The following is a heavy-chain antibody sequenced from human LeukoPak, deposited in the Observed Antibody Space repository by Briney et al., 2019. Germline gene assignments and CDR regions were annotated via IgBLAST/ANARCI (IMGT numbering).Heavy chain of an antibody. J-gene: IGHJ3*02. CDR3: AKDKGSWDAFDI. Sequence: GGSLRLSCAASGFTFSSFAMSWVRQAPGKGLEWVSAISGSGGSTYYADSVKGRFTISRDNSKNTLYLQMNSLGADDTAVYYCAKDKGSWDAFDIWGQGTMVTVSS. CDR1: GFTFSSFA. D-gene: IGHD3-10*01. V-gene: IGHV3-23*01. CDR2: ISGSGGST.